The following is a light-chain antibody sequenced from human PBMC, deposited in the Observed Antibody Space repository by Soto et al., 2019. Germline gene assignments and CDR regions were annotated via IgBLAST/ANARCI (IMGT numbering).Light chain of an antibody. J-gene: IGKJ3*01. Sequence: DIQMTQSPSSLSASVGDRGTITCRASQGISHYLAWYQQKPGKVPKLLIYAASTLQSGVPSRFSGSGSGTDFTLTISSLQPEDVATYYCQKYNSAPRTVGPGTKVDIK. V-gene: IGKV1-27*01. CDR3: QKYNSAPRT. CDR1: QGISHY. CDR2: AAS.